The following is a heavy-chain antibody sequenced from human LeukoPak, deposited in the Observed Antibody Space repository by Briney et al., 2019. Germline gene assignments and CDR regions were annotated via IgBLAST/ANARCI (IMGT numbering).Heavy chain of an antibody. CDR2: ISSSGSTI. V-gene: IGHV3-48*03. CDR3: ARDGLPYYFDY. CDR1: GFTFSSYE. Sequence: GGSLRLSCAASGFTFSSYEMNWVCQAPGKGLEWVSYISSSGSTIYYADSVKGRFTISRDNAKNSLYLQMNSLRAEDTAVYYCARDGLPYYFDYWGQGTLVTVSS. D-gene: IGHD5-12*01. J-gene: IGHJ4*02.